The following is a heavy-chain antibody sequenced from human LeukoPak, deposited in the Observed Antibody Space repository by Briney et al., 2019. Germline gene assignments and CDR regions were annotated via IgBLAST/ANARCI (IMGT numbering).Heavy chain of an antibody. V-gene: IGHV1-18*04. J-gene: IGHJ5*02. CDR1: GYTFTGYY. Sequence: WASVKVSCKASGYTFTGYYMHWVRQAPGQGLEWMGWISAYNGNTNYAQKLQGRVTMTTDTSTSTAYMELRSLRSDDTAVYYCARDRIQLFPRNLGSWTTWGQGTLVTVSS. CDR3: ARDRIQLFPRNLGSWTT. D-gene: IGHD5-18*01. CDR2: ISAYNGNT.